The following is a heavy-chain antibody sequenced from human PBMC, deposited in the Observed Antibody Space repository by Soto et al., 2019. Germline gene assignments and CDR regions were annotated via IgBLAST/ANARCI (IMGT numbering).Heavy chain of an antibody. D-gene: IGHD2-15*01. CDR3: TTDRAIMEAVIFDS. V-gene: IGHV3-15*01. J-gene: IGHJ4*02. Sequence: EVQLVESGGGLVKPGESLRLSCAASGFTFTNAWMSWVRQAPGKGLELVGRIKSKTDGGTTDYTAPVKGRFTISRDDSKNTLYLQINILETEDTAVYYCTTDRAIMEAVIFDSWGQGTLVTVSS. CDR2: IKSKTDGGTT. CDR1: GFTFTNAW.